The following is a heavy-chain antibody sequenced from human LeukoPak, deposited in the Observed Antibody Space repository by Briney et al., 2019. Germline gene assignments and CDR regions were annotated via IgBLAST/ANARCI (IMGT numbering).Heavy chain of an antibody. D-gene: IGHD6-19*01. V-gene: IGHV3-23*01. Sequence: GGSLRLSCAASGFTFSSYAMSWVRQAPGEGLEWVSAISGSGGSTYYADSVKGRFTISRDNSENTLCLQMNSLRAEDTAVYYCAKVRTPGYSSGWLDYWGQGTLVTISS. CDR2: ISGSGGST. CDR1: GFTFSSYA. J-gene: IGHJ4*02. CDR3: AKVRTPGYSSGWLDY.